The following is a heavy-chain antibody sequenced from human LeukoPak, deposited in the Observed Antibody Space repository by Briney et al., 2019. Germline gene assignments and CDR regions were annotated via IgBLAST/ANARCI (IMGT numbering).Heavy chain of an antibody. V-gene: IGHV4-59*12. CDR1: GGSISSYY. Sequence: PSETLSLTCTVSGGSISSYYWSWIRQPPGKGLEWIGYIYYSGSTNYNPSLKSRVTISVDTSKNQFSLKLSSVTAADTAVYYCARGPEVPDFDYWGQGTLVTVSS. CDR3: ARGPEVPDFDY. CDR2: IYYSGST. J-gene: IGHJ4*02.